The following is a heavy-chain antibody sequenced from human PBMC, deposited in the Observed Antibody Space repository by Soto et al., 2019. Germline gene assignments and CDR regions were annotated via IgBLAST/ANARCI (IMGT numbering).Heavy chain of an antibody. CDR1: EFTFSGSM. Sequence: EVHLVESGGDLVQPGGSLKLSCAASEFTFSGSMLHWVRQASERGLEWIGHIRSRADSYATAYAASVNGRFTISRDDSKNTAYLQMNSLKTEDTAVYYCAIRDYWGQGTLVTVSS. CDR2: IRSRADSYAT. CDR3: AIRDY. J-gene: IGHJ4*02. V-gene: IGHV3-73*01.